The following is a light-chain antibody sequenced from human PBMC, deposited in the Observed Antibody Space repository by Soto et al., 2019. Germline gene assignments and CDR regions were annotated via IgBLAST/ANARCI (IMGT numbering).Light chain of an antibody. Sequence: NFMLAQPHSVSESPGKRVTISCTRTSGSIASNHVQWYQQRPGSAPTTVIYENNQRPSGVPDRFSGSIDSSSNSASLTISGLKTEDEADYYCQSYDANNVVFGGGTKLTVL. V-gene: IGLV6-57*04. J-gene: IGLJ2*01. CDR2: ENN. CDR3: QSYDANNVV. CDR1: SGSIASNH.